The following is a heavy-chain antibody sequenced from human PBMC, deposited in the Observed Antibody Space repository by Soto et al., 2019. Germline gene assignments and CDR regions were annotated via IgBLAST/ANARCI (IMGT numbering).Heavy chain of an antibody. CDR3: TTVPPGYCSGGSCQAL. D-gene: IGHD2-15*01. J-gene: IGHJ4*02. CDR1: GFTFSNAW. CDR2: IKSKTDGGTT. V-gene: IGHV3-15*01. Sequence: EVQLVESGGGLVKPGGSLRLSCAASGFTFSNAWMSWVRQAPGKGLEWVGRIKSKTDGGTTDYAAPVKGRFTISRDDSKNTLYLQMNSLKTEDTAVSSCTTVPPGYCSGGSCQALWGQGTLVTVSS.